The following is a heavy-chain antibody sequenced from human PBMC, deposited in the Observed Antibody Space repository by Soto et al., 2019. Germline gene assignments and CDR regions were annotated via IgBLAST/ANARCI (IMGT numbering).Heavy chain of an antibody. Sequence: QVQLVQSGAEVKKPGASVKVSCKASGYTFTTYDINWVRQATGQGLEWMGWMNANSGNTGYAQKFQGRVNITRNNYINKAYMELSSLRSEDTAVYYCARKYSSYDNSYALEYWGQGTLVTVSS. D-gene: IGHD5-12*01. J-gene: IGHJ4*02. CDR2: MNANSGNT. CDR3: ARKYSSYDNSYALEY. CDR1: GYTFTTYD. V-gene: IGHV1-8*01.